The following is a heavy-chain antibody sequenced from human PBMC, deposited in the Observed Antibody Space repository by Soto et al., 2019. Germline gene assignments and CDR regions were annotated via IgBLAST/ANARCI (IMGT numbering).Heavy chain of an antibody. CDR1: GFTFNRHW. V-gene: IGHV3-74*01. CDR2: INSDGSST. Sequence: HPVGSLRLSCAASGFTFNRHWMHWVRQAPGMGLVWVSRINSDGSSTNYADSLKGRFTISRDNAKNTLYLQMNSLRAEDTAVYYCARDRGYSNYVGWFDPWGQGTLVTVSS. D-gene: IGHD4-4*01. CDR3: ARDRGYSNYVGWFDP. J-gene: IGHJ5*02.